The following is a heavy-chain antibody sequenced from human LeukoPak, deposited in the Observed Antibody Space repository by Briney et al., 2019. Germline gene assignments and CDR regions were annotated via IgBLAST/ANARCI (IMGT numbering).Heavy chain of an antibody. V-gene: IGHV4-39*01. CDR1: GVSISSSNTY. D-gene: IGHD3/OR15-3a*01. CDR2: IYYTGNT. J-gene: IGHJ4*02. Sequence: SETLSLTCTVSGVSISSSNTYWGWIRQPPGKGLEWIGSIYYTGNTYYNASLKSRVTISIDTSKNQISLRLTSVTATDTAMYYCARQTGSGLFTLPGGQGTLVTVSS. CDR3: ARQTGSGLFTLP.